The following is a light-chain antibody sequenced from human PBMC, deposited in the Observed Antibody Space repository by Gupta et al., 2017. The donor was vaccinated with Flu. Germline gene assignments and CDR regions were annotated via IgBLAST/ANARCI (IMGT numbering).Light chain of an antibody. CDR1: TIGSTN. V-gene: IGLV3-21*02. Sequence: GDTPTITFGGNTIGSTNVHWYHQQPGQEPVWIVYDDSDRRSAMPAGFFGANSGSTATLPISRVEAGDEADYHCQVRVGDSDHPLFGGGTKLTVL. CDR3: QVRVGDSDHPL. J-gene: IGLJ3*02. CDR2: DDS.